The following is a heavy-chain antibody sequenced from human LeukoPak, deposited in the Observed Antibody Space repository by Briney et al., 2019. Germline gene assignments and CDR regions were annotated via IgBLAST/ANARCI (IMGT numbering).Heavy chain of an antibody. CDR3: ARDSGYDAFDI. Sequence: GGSLRLSCAASGFTFSSYSMNWVRQAPGKGLEWVSYISSSSSTIYYADSVKGRFTISRDNAKNSLYLQMNSLRAEDTAVYYCARDSGYDAFDIWGQGTMVTVSS. CDR2: ISSSSSTI. CDR1: GFTFSSYS. V-gene: IGHV3-48*01. D-gene: IGHD3-22*01. J-gene: IGHJ3*02.